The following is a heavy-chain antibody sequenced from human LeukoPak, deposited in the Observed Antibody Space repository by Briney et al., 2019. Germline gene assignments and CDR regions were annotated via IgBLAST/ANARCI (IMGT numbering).Heavy chain of an antibody. CDR3: ARSSYSSGVSS. J-gene: IGHJ4*02. V-gene: IGHV4-34*01. CDR1: GGSFSGYY. CDR2: INHSGST. Sequence: SETLSLTCAVYGGSFSGYYWSWIRQPPGKGLEWIGEINHSGSTNYNPSLKSRVTISVDTSKNQFSLKLSSVTAADTAVYYCARSSYSSGVSSWGQGTLVTVSS. D-gene: IGHD6-19*01.